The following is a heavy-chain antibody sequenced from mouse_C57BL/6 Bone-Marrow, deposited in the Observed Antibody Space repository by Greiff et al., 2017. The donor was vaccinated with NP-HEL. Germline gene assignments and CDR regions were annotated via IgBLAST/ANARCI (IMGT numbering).Heavy chain of an antibody. V-gene: IGHV1-81*01. Sequence: QVQLKQSGAELARPGASVKLSCKASGYTFTSYGISWVKQRTGQGLEWIGEIYPRSGNTYYNEKFKGKATLTADKSSSTAYMELRSLTSEDSAVYFCAKPTYFYYFDYWGQGTTLTVSS. D-gene: IGHD5-5*01. CDR1: GYTFTSYG. J-gene: IGHJ2*01. CDR2: IYPRSGNT. CDR3: AKPTYFYYFDY.